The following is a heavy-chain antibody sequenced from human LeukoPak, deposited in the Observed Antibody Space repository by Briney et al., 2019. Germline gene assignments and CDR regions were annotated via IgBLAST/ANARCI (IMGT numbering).Heavy chain of an antibody. CDR2: IYYSGST. V-gene: IGHV4-59*01. J-gene: IGHJ3*02. D-gene: IGHD3-22*01. CDR3: ARDRPPSYYYDSSGLDAFDI. CDR1: GGSFNGYY. Sequence: SETLSLTCAVYGGSFNGYYWSWIRQPPGKGLEWIGYIYYSGSTNYNPSLKSRVTISVDTSKNQFSLKLSSVTAADTAVYYCARDRPPSYYYDSSGLDAFDIWGQGTMVTVSS.